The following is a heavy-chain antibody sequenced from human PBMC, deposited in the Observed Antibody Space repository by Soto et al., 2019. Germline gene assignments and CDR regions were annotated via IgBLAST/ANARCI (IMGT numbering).Heavy chain of an antibody. J-gene: IGHJ4*02. V-gene: IGHV1-69*12. Sequence: QVQLVQSGAEVKKPGSSVKVSCKASGGTFSSYAISWVRQAPGQGLEWMGGIIPIFGTANYAQKFQGRVTITADESTSTAYMELSSLRSEDTAVYYCARVGPIVGAILSPFDYWGQGALVTVSS. D-gene: IGHD1-26*01. CDR3: ARVGPIVGAILSPFDY. CDR2: IIPIFGTA. CDR1: GGTFSSYA.